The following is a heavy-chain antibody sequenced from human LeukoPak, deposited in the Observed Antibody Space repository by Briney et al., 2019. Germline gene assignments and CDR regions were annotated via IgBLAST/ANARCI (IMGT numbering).Heavy chain of an antibody. V-gene: IGHV4-34*01. J-gene: IGHJ4*02. CDR2: INPGGNA. CDR1: GGSISGYY. Sequence: SETQSLTCAVYGGSISGYYWSWIRQPPGKGLEWIAEINPGGNAKYNPSLKSRVTISVDTSKNQFSLKLTSVTAADTAVYYCARADGAQTFPFDYWSLGTLVTVSS. CDR3: ARADGAQTFPFDY. D-gene: IGHD4/OR15-4a*01.